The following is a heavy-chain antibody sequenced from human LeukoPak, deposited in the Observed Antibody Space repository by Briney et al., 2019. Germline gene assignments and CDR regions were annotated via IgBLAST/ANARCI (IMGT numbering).Heavy chain of an antibody. J-gene: IGHJ5*02. CDR2: INTNSGGT. CDR3: GRDWGRWYDSSGMVWFDP. D-gene: IGHD3-22*01. Sequence: GASVKVSCKASGYTFTDYYMHWMRQAPGQGLEWMGYINTNSGGTNYAQIFQGRVTMTRDTSISTAYMDLSSLRSDDTAVYYWGRDWGRWYDSSGMVWFDPWGQGTLVIVSS. CDR1: GYTFTDYY. V-gene: IGHV1-2*02.